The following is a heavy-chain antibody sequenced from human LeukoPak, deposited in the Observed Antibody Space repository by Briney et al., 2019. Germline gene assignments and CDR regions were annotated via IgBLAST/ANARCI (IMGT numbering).Heavy chain of an antibody. Sequence: GGSLRLSCAASGFPFSSYAMSWVRQAPGKGLEWVSGISGSGGSTNYADSVKGRFTISRDNSKNTLYLQMNSLRAEDTAVYYSGKDRVYILTGYRDYWGQGTLVTVSS. D-gene: IGHD3-9*01. CDR3: GKDRVYILTGYRDY. V-gene: IGHV3-23*01. CDR2: ISGSGGST. J-gene: IGHJ4*02. CDR1: GFPFSSYA.